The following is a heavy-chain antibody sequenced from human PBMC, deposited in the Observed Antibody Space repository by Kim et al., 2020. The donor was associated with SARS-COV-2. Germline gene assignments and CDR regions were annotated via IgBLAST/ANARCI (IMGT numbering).Heavy chain of an antibody. CDR1: GFTFSSYW. Sequence: GGSLRLSCAASGFTFSSYWMSWVRQAPGKGLEWVANIKQDGSEKYYVDSVKGRFTISRDNAKNSLYLQMNSLRAEDTAVYYCARVGGFWSGYYDYWGQGTLVTVSS. V-gene: IGHV3-7*01. CDR2: IKQDGSEK. CDR3: ARVGGFWSGYYDY. J-gene: IGHJ4*02. D-gene: IGHD3-3*01.